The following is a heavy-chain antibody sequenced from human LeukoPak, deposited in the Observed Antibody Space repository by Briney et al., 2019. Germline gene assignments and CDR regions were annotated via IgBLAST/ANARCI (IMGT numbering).Heavy chain of an antibody. CDR2: VSYDETRK. D-gene: IGHD6-13*01. Sequence: GGSLTLSCAASGFIFNSYAMDWVRQAPGRGLEGVAVVSYDETRKDYADSVKGRFTISRDNSRNTLYLQMNSLRAEDTAVYYCARVVDGGSSWYSPMEYWGQGTLVTVSS. CDR3: ARVVDGGSSWYSPMEY. J-gene: IGHJ4*02. CDR1: GFIFNSYA. V-gene: IGHV3-30-3*01.